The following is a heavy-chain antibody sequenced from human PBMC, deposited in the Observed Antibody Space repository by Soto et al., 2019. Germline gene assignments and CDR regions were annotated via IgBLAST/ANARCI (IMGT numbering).Heavy chain of an antibody. J-gene: IGHJ5*02. V-gene: IGHV3-33*01. CDR1: GFTFSSYG. D-gene: IGHD6-13*01. CDR3: ARDQGIAAAYNWFDP. CDR2: IWYDGSNK. Sequence: QVQLVESGGGVVQPGRSLRLSCAASGFTFSSYGMHWVRQAPGKGLEWVAVIWYDGSNKYYADSVKGRFTISRDNSKNTLYLQMNSLRAEDTAVYYCARDQGIAAAYNWFDPWGQGTLVTASS.